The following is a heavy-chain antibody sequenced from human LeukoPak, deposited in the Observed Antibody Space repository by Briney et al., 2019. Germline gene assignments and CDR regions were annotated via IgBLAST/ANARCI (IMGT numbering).Heavy chain of an antibody. V-gene: IGHV3-23*01. J-gene: IGHJ4*02. Sequence: GGSLRRSCAASGFTFCSYDMSWVGQAPGKGLEWVSGISGSGDSTYYADSVKGRFTISRDNSKNTLYVQMNSLRAEDTAVYYCAKTRVYSGYVFDSWGAGALVTVSS. D-gene: IGHD5-12*01. CDR2: ISGSGDST. CDR3: AKTRVYSGYVFDS. CDR1: GFTFCSYD.